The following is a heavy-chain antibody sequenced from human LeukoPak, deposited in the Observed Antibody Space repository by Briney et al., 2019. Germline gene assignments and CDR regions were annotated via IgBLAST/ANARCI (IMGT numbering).Heavy chain of an antibody. Sequence: SETLSLTCTVSGGSISNYHWSSIPQPPGKGLEWIGYIYYSGSTNYNPSLKSRVTISVDTSKNQFSLKLSSVTAADTAVYYCGRYLKPSALSVFDIWGQGTMVTVSS. CDR1: GGSISNYH. J-gene: IGHJ3*02. V-gene: IGHV4-59*01. D-gene: IGHD2-2*01. CDR3: GRYLKPSALSVFDI. CDR2: IYYSGST.